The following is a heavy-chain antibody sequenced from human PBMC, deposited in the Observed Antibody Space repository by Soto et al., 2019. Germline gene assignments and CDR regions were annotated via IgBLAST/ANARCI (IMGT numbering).Heavy chain of an antibody. J-gene: IGHJ1*01. CDR3: ATDLGVALAPLSILYFQQ. CDR1: GYSLNELC. CDR2: FDPEEGKM. V-gene: IGHV1-24*01. D-gene: IGHD3-10*01. Sequence: ASVKVSCKVSGYSLNELCMHWVRQPPGKGLEWIGGFDPEEGKMIYAQNFQGRVTMTEDTSTDTAYMELNSLTSEDTAIYYCATDLGVALAPLSILYFQQWGQGTVVTISS.